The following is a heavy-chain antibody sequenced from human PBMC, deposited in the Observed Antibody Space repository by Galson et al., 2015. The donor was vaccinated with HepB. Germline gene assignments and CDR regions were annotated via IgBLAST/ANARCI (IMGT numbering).Heavy chain of an antibody. CDR1: GYTFTSYA. Sequence: SVKVSCKASGYTFTSYAINWVRQAPGQGLEWMGWISAYNGNTNYAQKLQGRVTMTTDTSTSTAYMELSSLRSDDTAVYYCARDSNYYGAGSYCNIVDYWGQGTLVTVSS. CDR2: ISAYNGNT. D-gene: IGHD3-10*01. CDR3: ARDSNYYGAGSYCNIVDY. J-gene: IGHJ4*02. V-gene: IGHV1-18*04.